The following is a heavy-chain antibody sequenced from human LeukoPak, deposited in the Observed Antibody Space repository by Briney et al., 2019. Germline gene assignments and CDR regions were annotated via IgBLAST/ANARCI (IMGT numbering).Heavy chain of an antibody. CDR1: GGSFSGYY. CDR2: INHSGST. J-gene: IGHJ6*04. CDR3: ARESPLGLEDV. V-gene: IGHV4-34*01. Sequence: SETLSLTCAVYGGSFSGYYWSWIRQPPGKGLEWIGEINHSGSTNYNPSLKSRVTISVDKSKNQFSLKLSSVTAADTAVYYCARESPLGLEDVWGKGTTVTVSS.